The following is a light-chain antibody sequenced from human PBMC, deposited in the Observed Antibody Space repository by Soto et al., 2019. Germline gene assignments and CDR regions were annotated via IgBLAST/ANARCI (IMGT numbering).Light chain of an antibody. CDR1: QSISSW. CDR2: DAS. Sequence: DIQMTQSPSTLSASVGDRVTITCRASQSISSWLAWYQQKPGKAPKLLIYDASSLESGVPSRFSGSGSGTEFTLTISSLQPDDVATYYCQQYNSDWTFGQGTKVEIK. CDR3: QQYNSDWT. V-gene: IGKV1-5*01. J-gene: IGKJ1*01.